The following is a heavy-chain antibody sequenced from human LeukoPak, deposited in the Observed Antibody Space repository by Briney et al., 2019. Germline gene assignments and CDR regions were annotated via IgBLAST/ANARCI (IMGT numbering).Heavy chain of an antibody. CDR2: FWSDGRQK. CDR3: ARDDDGSGKYGQLY. J-gene: IGHJ4*02. CDR1: GFIFSNYG. V-gene: IGHV3-33*01. D-gene: IGHD3-10*01. Sequence: PGGSLGLSCAASGFIFSNYGFHWVRQAPGKGLEWVAVFWSDGRQKYYVDSVKGRFTVSRDTSKKTVYLQMNSLRAEDTAVYYCARDDDGSGKYGQLYWGQGTLVTVSS.